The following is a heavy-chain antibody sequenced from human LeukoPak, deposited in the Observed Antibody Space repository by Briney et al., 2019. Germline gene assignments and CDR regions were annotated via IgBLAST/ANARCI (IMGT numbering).Heavy chain of an antibody. V-gene: IGHV4-59*01. D-gene: IGHD5-18*01. CDR1: GGSISSYY. CDR2: IYYSGST. CDR3: ARAKWTWIQLWTRALTWFDP. J-gene: IGHJ5*02. Sequence: SETLSLTCSVSGGSISSYYWSWIRQPPGKGLEWIGYIYYSGSTNYNPSLKSRVTISVDTSKNQFSLKLSSVTAADTAVYYCARAKWTWIQLWTRALTWFDPWGQGTLVTVSS.